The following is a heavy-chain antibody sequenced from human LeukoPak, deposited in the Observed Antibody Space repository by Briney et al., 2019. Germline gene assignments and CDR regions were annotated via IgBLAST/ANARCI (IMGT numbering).Heavy chain of an antibody. CDR3: AKGARTMTTDY. V-gene: IGHV3-23*01. CDR1: GFTFSSYS. D-gene: IGHD4-17*01. Sequence: GGSLRLSCAASGFTFSSYSMSWVRQAPGKGLEWVSSISPYVDSTYYSDSVKGRFTISRDNSKNALYLQLNSLRAEDTAVYFCAKGARTMTTDYWGQGSLVTVSS. J-gene: IGHJ4*02. CDR2: ISPYVDST.